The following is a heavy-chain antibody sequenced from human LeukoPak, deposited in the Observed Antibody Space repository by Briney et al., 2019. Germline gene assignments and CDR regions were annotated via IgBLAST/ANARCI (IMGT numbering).Heavy chain of an antibody. D-gene: IGHD3-10*01. CDR1: GFTFSSYG. Sequence: GRSLRLSCAASGFTFSSYGMHWVRQAPGKGLEWVAVISYDGSNKYYADSVKGRFTISRDNSKNTLYLQMNSLRAEDTAVYYCAKDGAWGYMVRVVISYYFDYWGQGTLVTVSS. J-gene: IGHJ4*02. CDR3: AKDGAWGYMVRVVISYYFDY. CDR2: ISYDGSNK. V-gene: IGHV3-30*18.